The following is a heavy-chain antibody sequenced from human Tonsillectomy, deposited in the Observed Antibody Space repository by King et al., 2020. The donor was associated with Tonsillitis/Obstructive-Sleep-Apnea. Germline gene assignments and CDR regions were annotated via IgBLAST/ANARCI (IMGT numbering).Heavy chain of an antibody. CDR2: INPYSVCT. V-gene: IGHV1-2*06. J-gene: IGHJ6*03. CDR3: ARAKRDPMDV. CDR1: GYTFSGYY. Sequence: VQLVQSGAEVKKPGASVKVSCKAAGYTFSGYYIHCVRQAPGQGLEWKGRINPYSVCTNYAQKFQGRGTMTLETSISTVYMERSGLSSDDTAVYYCARAKRDPMDVWGNGTTVTVSS. D-gene: IGHD4/OR15-4a*01.